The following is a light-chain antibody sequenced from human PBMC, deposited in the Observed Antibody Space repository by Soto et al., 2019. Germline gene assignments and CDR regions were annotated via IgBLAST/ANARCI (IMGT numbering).Light chain of an antibody. Sequence: QSVLTQPPSVSAAPGQKVTISCSGSSSNIGNNYVSWYQQLPGTAPKLLIYDNNKRPSGIPDRFSGSKSGTSATLGITGLQTGDEADDYCGTWDSSLSAVVFGGGTKLPVL. CDR3: GTWDSSLSAVV. CDR1: SSNIGNNY. V-gene: IGLV1-51*01. J-gene: IGLJ2*01. CDR2: DNN.